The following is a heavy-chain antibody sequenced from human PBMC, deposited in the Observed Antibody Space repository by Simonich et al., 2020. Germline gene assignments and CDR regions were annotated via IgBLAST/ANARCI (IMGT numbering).Heavy chain of an antibody. D-gene: IGHD3-9*01. CDR1: GFTFSSYW. Sequence: EVQLVESGGGWVQPGGSLRLSCAAAGFTFSSYWMSWVRQAPGEGQGWVVNITQEASEKYYVDSVKGRFTISRDNAKNSLYLKMNSLSAEDKAVYYCARFRGRYFDWLFDYWGQGTLVTVSS. J-gene: IGHJ4*02. CDR3: ARFRGRYFDWLFDY. V-gene: IGHV3-7*01. CDR2: ITQEASEK.